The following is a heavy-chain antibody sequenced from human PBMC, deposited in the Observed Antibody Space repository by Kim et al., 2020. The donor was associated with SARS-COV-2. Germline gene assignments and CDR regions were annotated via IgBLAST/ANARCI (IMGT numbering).Heavy chain of an antibody. Sequence: GGSLRLSCAASGFTFSSYGMHWVRQAPGKGLEWVAVIWYDGSNKYYADSVKGRFTISRDNSKNTLYLQMNSLRAEDTAVYYCARDRDYDILTGYSPLDYWGQGTLVTVSS. CDR3: ARDRDYDILTGYSPLDY. CDR1: GFTFSSYG. D-gene: IGHD3-9*01. CDR2: IWYDGSNK. V-gene: IGHV3-33*01. J-gene: IGHJ4*02.